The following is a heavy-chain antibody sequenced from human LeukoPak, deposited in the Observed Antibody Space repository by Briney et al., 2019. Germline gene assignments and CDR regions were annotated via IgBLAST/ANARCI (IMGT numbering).Heavy chain of an antibody. CDR1: GGSFSGYY. CDR3: ARRDLEGWYFDL. V-gene: IGHV4-34*01. CDR2: INHSGST. Sequence: SETLSLTCAVYGGSFSGYYWSWIRQPPGKGLEWIGEINHSGSTNYNPSLKSRVTISVDTSKHQFSLKLSSVTAADTAVYYCARRDLEGWYFDLWGRGTLVTVSS. J-gene: IGHJ2*01.